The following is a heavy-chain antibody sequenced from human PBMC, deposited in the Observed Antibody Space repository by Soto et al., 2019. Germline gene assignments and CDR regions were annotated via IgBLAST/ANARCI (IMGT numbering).Heavy chain of an antibody. D-gene: IGHD1-26*01. CDR3: ARDVGRRSFEP. Sequence: QVQLQESGPGLVKPSQTLSLTCTVSGGSISSGGYYWSWIRQHPGKALEYIGYIYYSGSTYHNPSIKRRVTISLDTSESQFSLKLRSVTAAVPAVYYCARDVGRRSFEPWGQGTLVTVSS. CDR2: IYYSGST. V-gene: IGHV4-31*03. J-gene: IGHJ5*02. CDR1: GGSISSGGYY.